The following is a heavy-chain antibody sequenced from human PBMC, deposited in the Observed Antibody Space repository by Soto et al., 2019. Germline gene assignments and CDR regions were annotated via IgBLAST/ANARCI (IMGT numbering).Heavy chain of an antibody. J-gene: IGHJ5*02. V-gene: IGHV5-51*01. CDR2: IWPGDSDT. Sequence: PGESLKISCKGSGYIFTNYWIGWVRQVPGKGLGWMGIIWPGDSDTRYSPSFQGQVTISVDKSISTAYLQWSSLKASDTAMYYCARHGSIGARQNWFDPWGQGTLVTVSS. CDR1: GYIFTNYW. CDR3: ARHGSIGARQNWFDP. D-gene: IGHD6-6*01.